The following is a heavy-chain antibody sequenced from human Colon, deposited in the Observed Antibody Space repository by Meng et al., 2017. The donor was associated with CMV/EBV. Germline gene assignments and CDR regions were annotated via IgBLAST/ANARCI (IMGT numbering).Heavy chain of an antibody. Sequence: SETLSLTCSVSGVSISSISYYWGWIRQPPGKGLEWIGSISYSGSTYYNPSLKNRPNIPVDTSKNQFSLKLSSVTAAGTALYYCARHQSQWVDGGWFDPWGQGTLVTVSS. V-gene: IGHV4-39*01. CDR3: ARHQSQWVDGGWFDP. CDR1: GVSISSISYY. D-gene: IGHD6-19*01. J-gene: IGHJ5*02. CDR2: ISYSGST.